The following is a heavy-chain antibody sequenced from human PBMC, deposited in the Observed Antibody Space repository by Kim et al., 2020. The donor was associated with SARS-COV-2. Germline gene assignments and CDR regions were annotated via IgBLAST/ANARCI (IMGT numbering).Heavy chain of an antibody. V-gene: IGHV3-21*01. CDR1: GFTFSSYS. D-gene: IGHD3-10*01. J-gene: IGHJ6*02. Sequence: GGSLRLSCAASGFTFSSYSMNWVRQAPGKGLEWVSSISSSSSYIYYADSVKGRFTISRDNAKNSLYLQMNSLRAEDTAVYYCARDYLGSGSYKFVGFPHYGMDVWGQGTTVTVSS. CDR3: ARDYLGSGSYKFVGFPHYGMDV. CDR2: ISSSSSYI.